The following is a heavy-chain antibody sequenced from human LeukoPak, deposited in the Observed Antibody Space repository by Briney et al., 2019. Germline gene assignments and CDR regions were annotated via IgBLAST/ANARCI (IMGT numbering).Heavy chain of an antibody. CDR2: INHSGST. Sequence: PSETLSLTCAVYGGSFSGYYWSWIRQPPGKGLEWIGEINHSGSTNYNPSLKSRVTVSVDTSKNQFSLKLSSVTAADTAVYYCARDQGVCSSTSCYFDYWGQGTLVTVSS. D-gene: IGHD2-2*01. V-gene: IGHV4-34*01. J-gene: IGHJ4*02. CDR1: GGSFSGYY. CDR3: ARDQGVCSSTSCYFDY.